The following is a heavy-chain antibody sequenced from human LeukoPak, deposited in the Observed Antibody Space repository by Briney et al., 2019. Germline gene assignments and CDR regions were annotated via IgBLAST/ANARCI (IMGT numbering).Heavy chain of an antibody. V-gene: IGHV4-34*01. CDR2: INHSGST. Sequence: SETLSLTCAVYGGSFSGYYWSWTRQPPGKGLEWIGEINHSGSTNYNPSLKSRVTISVDTSKNQFSLKLSSVTAADTAVYYCARGRGEIRYWGQGTLVTVSS. D-gene: IGHD3-16*01. CDR3: ARGRGEIRY. CDR1: GGSFSGYY. J-gene: IGHJ4*02.